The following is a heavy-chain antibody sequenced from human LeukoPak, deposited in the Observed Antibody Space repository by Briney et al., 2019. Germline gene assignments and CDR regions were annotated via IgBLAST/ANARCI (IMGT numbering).Heavy chain of an antibody. Sequence: ASVKVSCKVSGYTLTELSMHWVRQAPGKGLEWMGGFDPEDGETIYAQKFQGRVTMTEDTSTDTAYMELSSLRSEDTAVYYCATPRYYGSGSQYYFDYWGQGTQVTVSS. CDR2: FDPEDGET. J-gene: IGHJ4*02. V-gene: IGHV1-24*01. CDR1: GYTLTELS. CDR3: ATPRYYGSGSQYYFDY. D-gene: IGHD3-10*01.